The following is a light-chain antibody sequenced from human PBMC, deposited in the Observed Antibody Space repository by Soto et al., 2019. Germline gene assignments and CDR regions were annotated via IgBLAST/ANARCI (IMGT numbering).Light chain of an antibody. J-gene: IGKJ3*01. CDR1: QSVSSS. V-gene: IGKV3-11*01. CDR2: DAS. Sequence: EIVLTQSPATLSLSPGERATLSCRASQSVSSSLAWYQQKPGQAPRLLIYDASNRATGIPARFSGSGSGTVFTLTIRSLEPEDFAVFYCQQRSNWPPGFTFGRGTKVDIK. CDR3: QQRSNWPPGFT.